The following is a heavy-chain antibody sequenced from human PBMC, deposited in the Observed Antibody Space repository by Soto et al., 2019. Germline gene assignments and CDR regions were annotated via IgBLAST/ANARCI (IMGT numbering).Heavy chain of an antibody. Sequence: QLQLQESGPGLVKPSETLSLTCTVSGGSISSSSYYWGWIRQPPGQGLEWIGSIYYSGSTSYNPSLKSRVTISVYTAKNQFPLKLSSVTATDTAVDYCARHHRNNDILTVYPHGYYFDYWGQGTLATVSA. J-gene: IGHJ4*02. CDR1: GGSISSSSYY. V-gene: IGHV4-39*01. CDR2: IYYSGST. CDR3: ARHHRNNDILTVYPHGYYFDY. D-gene: IGHD3-9*01.